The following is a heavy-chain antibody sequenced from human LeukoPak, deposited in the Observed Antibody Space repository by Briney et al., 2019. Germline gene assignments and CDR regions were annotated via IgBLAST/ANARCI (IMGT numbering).Heavy chain of an antibody. CDR2: IYYSGST. D-gene: IGHD5-24*01. V-gene: IGHV4-59*08. CDR1: GGSISSYY. J-gene: IGHJ4*02. CDR3: ARQLEMATISFDY. Sequence: SETLSLTCTVSGGSISSYYWNWVRQPPGKGLEWIGYIYYSGSTNYNPSLKSRVTISVDTSKNQFSLKLSSVTAADTAVYYCARQLEMATISFDYWGQGTLVTVSS.